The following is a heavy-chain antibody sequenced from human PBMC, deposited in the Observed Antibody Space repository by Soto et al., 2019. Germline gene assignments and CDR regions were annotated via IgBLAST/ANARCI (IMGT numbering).Heavy chain of an antibody. Sequence: QLQLQESGPGLVRPSETLSLTCTASGGSISNSSFYWGWIRQPPGKGLEWIASIYYSGSDSSNPSLRSRLTVYADTSKNPFFLTLTPVTATDTAIYFCARLGGSEHNYNYMDVWGKGTSVTVSS. D-gene: IGHD1-20*01. CDR1: GGSISNSSFY. CDR2: IYYSGSD. CDR3: ARLGGSEHNYNYMDV. V-gene: IGHV4-39*01. J-gene: IGHJ6*03.